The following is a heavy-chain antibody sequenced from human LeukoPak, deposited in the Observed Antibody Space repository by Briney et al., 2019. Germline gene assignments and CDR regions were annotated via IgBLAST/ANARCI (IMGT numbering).Heavy chain of an antibody. CDR2: IIPIFGTA. Sequence: ASVKVSCKASGGTFSSYTISWVRQAPGQGLEWMGGIIPIFGTANYAQKFQGRVTITADESTSTAYMELSSLRSEDTAVYYCAREYSRSYYGYFDYWGQGTLVTVSS. V-gene: IGHV1-69*13. CDR1: GGTFSSYT. J-gene: IGHJ4*02. D-gene: IGHD1-26*01. CDR3: AREYSRSYYGYFDY.